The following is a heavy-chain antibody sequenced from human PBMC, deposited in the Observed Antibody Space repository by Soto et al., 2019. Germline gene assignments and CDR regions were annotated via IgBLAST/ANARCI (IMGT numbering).Heavy chain of an antibody. CDR2: IYATGST. D-gene: IGHD1-1*01. J-gene: IGHJ5*02. Sequence: SETLSLPCNVPGASLARYYWSWIRQPPGKGLEWIGRIYATGSTDYNPSLKSRLTMSVDMSTKQFSLTLRSVTAADTAMYYCVRYGTNNLRDWLVPWGQG. V-gene: IGHV4-4*07. CDR1: GASLARYY. CDR3: VRYGTNNLRDWLVP.